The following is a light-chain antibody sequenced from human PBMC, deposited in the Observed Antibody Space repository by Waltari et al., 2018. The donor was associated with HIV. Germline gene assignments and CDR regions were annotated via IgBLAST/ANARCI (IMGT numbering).Light chain of an antibody. V-gene: IGKV3-15*01. CDR2: GVS. CDR1: QSVGSN. Sequence: EIVMTQSPATLSVSPGERATLSCRASQSVGSNLAWYQQKPGQAPRLLIYGVSTRATGVPARFGGSGSATEFTLTISSLQSEDFAVYYCHQYNNWPPLTFGGGTKVEI. CDR3: HQYNNWPPLT. J-gene: IGKJ4*01.